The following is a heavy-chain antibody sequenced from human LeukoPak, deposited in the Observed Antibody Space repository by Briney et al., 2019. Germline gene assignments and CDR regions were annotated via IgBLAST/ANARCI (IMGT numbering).Heavy chain of an antibody. Sequence: ASVTVSCKASGYTFTSYDINWVRQAPGQGLEWMGWMNPNSGNTVYAQKFQGRVTMTRNTSISTAYMELSSLRSEDTAVYYCARGGSSTGYYYYYYGMDVWGQGTTVTVSS. CDR3: ARGGSSTGYYYYYYGMDV. J-gene: IGHJ6*02. V-gene: IGHV1-8*01. CDR1: GYTFTSYD. CDR2: MNPNSGNT. D-gene: IGHD2-2*01.